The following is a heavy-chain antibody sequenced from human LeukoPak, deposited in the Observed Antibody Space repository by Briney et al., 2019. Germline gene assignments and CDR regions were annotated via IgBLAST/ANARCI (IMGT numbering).Heavy chain of an antibody. J-gene: IGHJ4*02. V-gene: IGHV4-39*01. CDR1: GGSLGEKYYY. Sequence: SETLSLTCTVSGGSLGEKYYYWGWIRQPPGRGLEWIGSIYYSGNTHYTPSLQSRVTISLDTSKNQFSLKLSSVTAADTAIYYCTRRGDYWGQGTLVTVSS. CDR2: IYYSGNT. CDR3: TRRGDY.